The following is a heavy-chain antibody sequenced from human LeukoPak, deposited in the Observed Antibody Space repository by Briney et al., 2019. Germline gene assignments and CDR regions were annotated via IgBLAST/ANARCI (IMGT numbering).Heavy chain of an antibody. V-gene: IGHV1-69*04. Sequence: GASVKVSCKASGGTFSSYAISWVRQAPGQGLEWMGRIIPIFGIANYAQKFQGRVTITADKSTSTAYMELSSLRAEDTAVYYCAAGSGWSIECWGQGTLVTVSS. CDR2: IIPIFGIA. J-gene: IGHJ4*02. D-gene: IGHD6-19*01. CDR1: GGTFSSYA. CDR3: AAGSGWSIEC.